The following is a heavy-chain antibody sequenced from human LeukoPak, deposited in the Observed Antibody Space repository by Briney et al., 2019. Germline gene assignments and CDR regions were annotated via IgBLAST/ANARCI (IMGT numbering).Heavy chain of an antibody. CDR3: ARDKYCSGGSCYLYRRSAPYYFDY. J-gene: IGHJ4*02. CDR1: GDSVSSNSAA. CDR2: TYYGSKWYN. Sequence: SQTLSLTCAISGDSVSSNSAAWNWIRQSPSRGLEWLGRTYYGSKWYNDYAVSVKSRITINPDTSKNQFSLQLNSVTPEDTAVYYCARDKYCSGGSCYLYRRSAPYYFDYWSQGTLVTVSS. V-gene: IGHV6-1*01. D-gene: IGHD2-15*01.